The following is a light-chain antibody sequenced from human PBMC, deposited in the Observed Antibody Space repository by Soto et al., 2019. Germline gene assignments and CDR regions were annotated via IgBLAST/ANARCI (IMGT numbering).Light chain of an antibody. Sequence: EIVLTQSPGTLSLSPGERASLSCGASQSVSNNKLAWYQQKPGQPPRFLIYDASTRAAGIPDRFSGSGSGTDFTLTIARLEPEDFAVYFCQQFGTFPVTFGQGTRLEI. CDR2: DAS. J-gene: IGKJ2*01. V-gene: IGKV3-20*01. CDR1: QSVSNNK. CDR3: QQFGTFPVT.